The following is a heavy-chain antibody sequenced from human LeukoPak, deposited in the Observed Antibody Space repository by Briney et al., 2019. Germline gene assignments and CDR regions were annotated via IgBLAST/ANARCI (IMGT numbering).Heavy chain of an antibody. V-gene: IGHV4-59*12. D-gene: IGHD6-13*01. Sequence: SETLSLTCTVSGGSISSYYWSWIRQPPGKGLEWIGYIYYSGSTYYNPSLKSRVTISVDTSKNQFSLKLSSVTAADTAVYYCARGPKLAYFDYWGQGTLVTVSS. CDR2: IYYSGST. CDR1: GGSISSYY. CDR3: ARGPKLAYFDY. J-gene: IGHJ4*02.